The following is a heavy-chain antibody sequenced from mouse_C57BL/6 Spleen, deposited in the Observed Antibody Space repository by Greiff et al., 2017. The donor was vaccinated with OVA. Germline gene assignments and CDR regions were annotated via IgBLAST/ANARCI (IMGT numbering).Heavy chain of an antibody. CDR1: GYSFTDYN. Sequence: EVKLVESGPELVKPGASVKISCKASGYSFTDYNMNWVKQSNGKSLEWIGVINPNYGTTSYNQKFKGKATLTVDQSSSTAYMQLNSLTSEDSAVYYCARKGYTTVVADYFDYWGQGTTLTGSS. CDR2: INPNYGTT. CDR3: ARKGYTTVVADYFDY. J-gene: IGHJ2*01. V-gene: IGHV1-39*01. D-gene: IGHD1-1*01.